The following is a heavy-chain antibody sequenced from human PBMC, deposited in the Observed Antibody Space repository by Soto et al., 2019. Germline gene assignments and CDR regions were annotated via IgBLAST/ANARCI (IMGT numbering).Heavy chain of an antibody. CDR3: ARGGRVHSSSRFRVWWFDP. V-gene: IGHV1-69*01. CDR1: GGTFSSYA. CDR2: IIPIFGTA. J-gene: IGHJ5*02. Sequence: QVQLVQSGAEVKKPGSSVKVSCKASGGTFSSYAISWVRQAPGQGLEWMGGIIPIFGTANYAQKFQGRVTITADESTSTDYMELSSLRSEDTPVYYCARGGRVHSSSRFRVWWFDPWGQGTLVTVSS. D-gene: IGHD3-16*01.